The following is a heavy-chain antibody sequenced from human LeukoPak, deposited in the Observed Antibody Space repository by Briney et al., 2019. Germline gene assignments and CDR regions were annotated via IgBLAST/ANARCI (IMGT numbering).Heavy chain of an antibody. CDR3: VSGRDSGY. CDR1: GFTFSSYW. D-gene: IGHD6-19*01. Sequence: GGSLRLSCAASGFTFSSYWMNWARQAPGKGLEWVANIKQDGSKFSYVDSVKGRFTISRDNAKNSLYLQMNSPRVEDTAIYYCVSGRDSGYWGQGTLVIVSS. CDR2: IKQDGSKF. J-gene: IGHJ4*02. V-gene: IGHV3-7*01.